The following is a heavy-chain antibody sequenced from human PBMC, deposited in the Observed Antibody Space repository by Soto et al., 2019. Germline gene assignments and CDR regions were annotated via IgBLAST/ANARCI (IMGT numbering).Heavy chain of an antibody. CDR1: GYTFTSYG. J-gene: IGHJ3*02. CDR2: ISAYNGNT. V-gene: IGHV1-18*01. Sequence: GASVKVSCKASGYTFTSYGISWVRQAPGQGLEWMGWISAYNGNTNYAQKLQGRVTMTTDTSTSTAYMELRSLRSDDTAVNYSAGAGLLWFGETAFDIGGQGKMVTVSS. CDR3: AGAGLLWFGETAFDI. D-gene: IGHD3-10*01.